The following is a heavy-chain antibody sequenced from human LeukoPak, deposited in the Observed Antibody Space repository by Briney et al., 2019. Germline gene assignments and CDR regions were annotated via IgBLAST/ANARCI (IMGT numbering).Heavy chain of an antibody. D-gene: IGHD6-19*01. Sequence: SETLSLTCAVYGGSFSGYYWSWIRQPPGKGLEWIGEINHSGSTNYNPSLKSRVTISVDTSKNQFSPKLSSVTAADTAVYYCARGSGWYFRWFDPWGQGTLVTVSS. V-gene: IGHV4-34*01. CDR1: GGSFSGYY. CDR2: INHSGST. CDR3: ARGSGWYFRWFDP. J-gene: IGHJ5*02.